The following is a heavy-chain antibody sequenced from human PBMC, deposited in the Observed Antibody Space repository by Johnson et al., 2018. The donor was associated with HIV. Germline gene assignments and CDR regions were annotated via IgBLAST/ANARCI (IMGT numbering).Heavy chain of an antibody. V-gene: IGHV3-23*04. Sequence: VQLVESGGGVVQPGRSLRLSSPASEFTFSSYAMSWVRQAPGKGLEWVSPIRGSGYRTYYADSVKGRFTISRDNSKHRLYLQMNSMRGEDTHVYSCARDYYDSSGYHHAFDIWGQGTMVTVSS. CDR1: EFTFSSYA. D-gene: IGHD3-22*01. CDR2: IRGSGYRT. CDR3: ARDYYDSSGYHHAFDI. J-gene: IGHJ3*02.